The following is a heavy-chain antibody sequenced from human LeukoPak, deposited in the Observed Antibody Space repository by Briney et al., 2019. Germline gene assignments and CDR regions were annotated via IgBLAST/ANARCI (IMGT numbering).Heavy chain of an antibody. J-gene: IGHJ3*02. CDR2: INHSGST. V-gene: IGHV4-34*01. CDR1: GGSFSGYY. Sequence: SETPSLTCAVYGGSFSGYYWSWIRQPPGKGLEWIGEINHSGSTNYNPSLKSRVTISVDTSKNQFSLKLSSVTAADTAVYYCARGRYDFWSGYYPKTTSGAFDIWGQGTMVTVSS. CDR3: ARGRYDFWSGYYPKTTSGAFDI. D-gene: IGHD3-3*01.